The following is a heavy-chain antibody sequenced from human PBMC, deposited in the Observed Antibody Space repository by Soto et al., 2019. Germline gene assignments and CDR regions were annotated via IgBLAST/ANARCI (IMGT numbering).Heavy chain of an antibody. Sequence: ASVKVSCKASGYTFTGYYMHWVRQAPGQGLEWMGWINPNSGGTNYAQKYQGWVTMTRDTSISTAYMELSRLRSDDTAVYYCARSSIWFGEWYGMDVWGQGTTVTVSS. V-gene: IGHV1-2*04. D-gene: IGHD3-10*01. CDR1: GYTFTGYY. CDR2: INPNSGGT. CDR3: ARSSIWFGEWYGMDV. J-gene: IGHJ6*02.